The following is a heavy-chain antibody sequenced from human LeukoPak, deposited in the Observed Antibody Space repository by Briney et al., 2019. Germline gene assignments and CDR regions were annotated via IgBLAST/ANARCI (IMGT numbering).Heavy chain of an antibody. CDR2: ISSSGGST. V-gene: IGHV3-23*01. Sequence: GRSLRLSCAVTGFTFSSYAMSWVRHAPGKGLEWVLAISSSGGSTYYADSVKGRCTITRDDSKNPLYLQMNSLGAEDTAVYYCAKDRAIFGDEPFDYWGQGTLVTVSS. D-gene: IGHD3-3*01. J-gene: IGHJ4*02. CDR3: AKDRAIFGDEPFDY. CDR1: GFTFSSYA.